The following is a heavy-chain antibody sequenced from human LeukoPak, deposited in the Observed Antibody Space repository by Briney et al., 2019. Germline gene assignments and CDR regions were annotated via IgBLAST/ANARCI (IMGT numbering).Heavy chain of an antibody. CDR3: ARRRPPGTTFRPFDY. Sequence: GASVKVSCKASGGTFSSYAISWVRQAPGQGLEWMGGIIPIFGTANYAQKFQGRVTITTDESTSTAYMELSSLRSEDTAVYYCARRRPPGTTFRPFDYWGQGTLVTVSS. J-gene: IGHJ4*02. CDR1: GGTFSSYA. CDR2: IIPIFGTA. D-gene: IGHD1-7*01. V-gene: IGHV1-69*05.